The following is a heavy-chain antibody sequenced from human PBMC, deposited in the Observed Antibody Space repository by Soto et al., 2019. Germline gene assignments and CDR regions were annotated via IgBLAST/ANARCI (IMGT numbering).Heavy chain of an antibody. D-gene: IGHD3-10*01. CDR1: GFTFSDYY. CDR2: ISTTGTTI. Sequence: QVQLVESGGGLVKPGGSLRLSCSTSGFTFSDYYMSWIRQAPGKGLEWISYISTTGTTIYYADSVKGRFTISRDNAKKSLYLQMNSLRAEDTAIYYCARGQGAVRGLQPFNCFDPWGQGTLVTVSS. V-gene: IGHV3-11*01. CDR3: ARGQGAVRGLQPFNCFDP. J-gene: IGHJ5*02.